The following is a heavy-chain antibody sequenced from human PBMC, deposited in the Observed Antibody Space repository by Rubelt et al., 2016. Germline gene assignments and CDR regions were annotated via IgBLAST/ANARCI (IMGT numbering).Heavy chain of an antibody. CDR1: GYTFTGYY. D-gene: IGHD3-10*01. V-gene: IGHV1-8*02. J-gene: IGHJ4*02. Sequence: QVQLVQSGAEVKKPGASVKVSCKASGYTFTGYYMHWVRQAPGQGLEWMGWMNPNTGNTGYAQKFQGRVTMTSNISISTAYLYLSSLRSEDTAVDYCAGGVIWGQGTLVAVSS. CDR2: MNPNTGNT. CDR3: AGGVI.